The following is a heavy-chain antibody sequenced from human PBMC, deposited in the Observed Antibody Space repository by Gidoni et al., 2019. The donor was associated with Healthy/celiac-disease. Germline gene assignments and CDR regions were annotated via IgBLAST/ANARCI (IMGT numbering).Heavy chain of an antibody. CDR1: GVTFSSYW. J-gene: IGHJ4*02. D-gene: IGHD6-6*01. V-gene: IGHV3-7*01. CDR3: ARDYSSSEGNDY. CDR2: IKQDGSEK. Sequence: EVQLVESGGGLVQPGGALRLAWAAAGVTFSSYWMSWVRQAPGKGLEWVANIKQDGSEKYYVDSVKGRFTISRDNAKNSLYLQMNSLRAEDTAVYYCARDYSSSEGNDYWGQGTLVTVSS.